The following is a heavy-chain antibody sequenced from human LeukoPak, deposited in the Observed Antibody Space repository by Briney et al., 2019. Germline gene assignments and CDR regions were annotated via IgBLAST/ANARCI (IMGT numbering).Heavy chain of an antibody. Sequence: GGSLRLSCAASGFTFSSYWMHWVRQAPGKGLVWDSRINSDGSSTSYADSVKGRFTISRDNAKNTLYLQMNSLRAEDTAVYYCARELQQLVLIDYWGQGTLVTVSS. J-gene: IGHJ4*02. CDR1: GFTFSSYW. D-gene: IGHD6-13*01. V-gene: IGHV3-74*01. CDR3: ARELQQLVLIDY. CDR2: INSDGSST.